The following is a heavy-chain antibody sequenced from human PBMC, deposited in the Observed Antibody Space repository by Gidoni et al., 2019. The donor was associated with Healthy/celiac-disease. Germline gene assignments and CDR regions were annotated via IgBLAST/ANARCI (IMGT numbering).Heavy chain of an antibody. CDR1: GGSISSHY. CDR3: ARNRGSGPNWFDP. V-gene: IGHV4-59*11. D-gene: IGHD3-10*01. Sequence: QVQLQESGPGLVKPSETLSLTCNVSGGSISSHYGSWIRQPPGKGLEWIGHIYYSGNTNYNPSPKSRVTISVDTSKTQFSLKLSSVTAADTAVYYCARNRGSGPNWFDPWGQGTLVTVSS. CDR2: IYYSGNT. J-gene: IGHJ5*02.